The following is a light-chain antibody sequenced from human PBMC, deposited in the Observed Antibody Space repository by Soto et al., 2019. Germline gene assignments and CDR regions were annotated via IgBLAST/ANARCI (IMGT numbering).Light chain of an antibody. J-gene: IGLJ1*01. CDR2: TDN. CDR1: SSNIGSNA. V-gene: IGLV1-44*01. CDR3: AAWDGSLNAYV. Sequence: QSVLTQPPSASGTPGQRVTISCSGSSSNIGSNAVNWYQQFPGTAPKLLIYTDNQRPSGVPDRFSGSKSGTSASLDISGLQSEDEADYFCAAWDGSLNAYVFGTGTKLTVL.